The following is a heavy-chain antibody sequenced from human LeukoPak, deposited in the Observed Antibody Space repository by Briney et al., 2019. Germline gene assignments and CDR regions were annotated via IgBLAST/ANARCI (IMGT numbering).Heavy chain of an antibody. CDR1: GGTFISYA. Sequence: ASVKVSCKASGGTFISYAISWVRQAPGQGLEWMGGIIPIFGTANYAQKFQGRVTITADESTSTAYMELSSLRSEDTAVYYCARDKGSSSSYYYYYGMDVWGQGTTVTVSS. V-gene: IGHV1-69*13. D-gene: IGHD6-6*01. CDR2: IIPIFGTA. CDR3: ARDKGSSSSYYYYYGMDV. J-gene: IGHJ6*02.